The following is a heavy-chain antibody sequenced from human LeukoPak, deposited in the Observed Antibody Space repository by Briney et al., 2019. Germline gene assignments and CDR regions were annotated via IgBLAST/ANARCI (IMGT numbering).Heavy chain of an antibody. CDR3: ARVDRVGGIEAAGT. CDR2: IYYSGST. Sequence: SETLSLTCTVSGGSISSYYWSWIRQPPGKGLEWIGYIYYSGSTNYNPSLKSRVTISVDTSKNQFSLKLSSVTAADTAVYYCARVDRVGGIEAAGTWGQGTLVTVSS. D-gene: IGHD6-13*01. CDR1: GGSISSYY. J-gene: IGHJ5*02. V-gene: IGHV4-59*01.